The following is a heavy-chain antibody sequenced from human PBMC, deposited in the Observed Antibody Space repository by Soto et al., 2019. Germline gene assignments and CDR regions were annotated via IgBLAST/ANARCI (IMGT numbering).Heavy chain of an antibody. Sequence: QVQLVQSAGEVKKPGASVKVSCKASGYSFTSYGISWVRRAPGQGLEWMGWISSYNGHTQFVERFQGRVTMTTDTSTKTAYMELRNLRSDDTAHYYCARYLTIVPATHPRLENYGMDVWGQGTTVIVSS. CDR3: ARYLTIVPATHPRLENYGMDV. D-gene: IGHD2-2*01. J-gene: IGHJ6*02. V-gene: IGHV1-18*01. CDR2: ISSYNGHT. CDR1: GYSFTSYG.